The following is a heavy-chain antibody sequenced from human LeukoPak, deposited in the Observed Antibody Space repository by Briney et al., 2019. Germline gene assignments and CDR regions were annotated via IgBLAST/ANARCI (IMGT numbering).Heavy chain of an antibody. V-gene: IGHV4-4*07. CDR3: ARVAGYCSGGSCYSGDPGWFDP. J-gene: IGHJ5*02. CDR2: IYTSGST. D-gene: IGHD2-15*01. CDR1: GGSISSYY. Sequence: ASETLSLTCTVSGGSISSYYWSWIRQPAGKGLEWIGRIYTSGSTNYNPSLKSRVTMSVDTSKNQFSLKLSSVTAADTAVYYCARVAGYCSGGSCYSGDPGWFDPWGQGTLVTVSS.